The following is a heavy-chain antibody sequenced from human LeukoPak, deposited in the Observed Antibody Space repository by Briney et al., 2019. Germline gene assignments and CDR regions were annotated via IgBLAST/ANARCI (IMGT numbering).Heavy chain of an antibody. CDR2: IIPILGIA. CDR1: EGTFSSYA. D-gene: IGHD5-24*01. J-gene: IGHJ4*02. Sequence: SVKVSCKASEGTFSSYAISWVRQAPGQGLEWMGRIIPILGIANYAQKFQGRVTITADKSTSTAYMELSSLRSEDTAVYYCARDGRSRDGYNSLDYWGQGTLVTVSS. V-gene: IGHV1-69*04. CDR3: ARDGRSRDGYNSLDY.